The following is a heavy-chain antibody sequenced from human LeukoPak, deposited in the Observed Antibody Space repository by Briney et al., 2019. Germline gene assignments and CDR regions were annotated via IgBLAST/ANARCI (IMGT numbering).Heavy chain of an antibody. D-gene: IGHD6-13*01. CDR3: ASEGIAAAADI. CDR2: ISYDGSNK. CDR1: AFTFSSYG. J-gene: IGHJ3*02. V-gene: IGHV3-30*03. Sequence: GGSLRLSCAVSAFTFSSYGMHWVRQAPGKGLEWVAVISYDGSNKYYAASVKGRFTISRDNSKNTLYLQMSSLRTEDTAMYYCASEGIAAAADIWGQGTMVTVSS.